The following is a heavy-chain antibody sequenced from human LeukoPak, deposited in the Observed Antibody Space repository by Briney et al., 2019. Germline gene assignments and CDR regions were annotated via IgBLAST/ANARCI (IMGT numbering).Heavy chain of an antibody. CDR1: GFTFSSYS. CDR2: ISSSSSYI. J-gene: IGHJ6*03. CDR3: ARENYYDFWSGSKYYYMDV. V-gene: IGHV3-21*01. D-gene: IGHD3-3*01. Sequence: PGGSLRLSCAASGFTFSSYSMNWVRQAPGKGLEWVSSISSSSSYIYYADSVKGRFTISRDNAKNSLYLQMNSLRAEDTAVYYCARENYYDFWSGSKYYYMDVWGKGTTVTVSS.